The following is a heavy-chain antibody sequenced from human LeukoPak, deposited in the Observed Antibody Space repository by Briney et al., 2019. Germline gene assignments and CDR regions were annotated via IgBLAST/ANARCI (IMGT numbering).Heavy chain of an antibody. Sequence: GGSLRLSCAASGFTFSSYSMNWVRQAPGKGLEWVSSISSSSSYIYYADSVRGRFTISRDNAKNSLYLQMNSLRAEDTAVYYCAVSGRGGFYYYGMDVWGQGTTVTVSS. CDR3: AVSGRGGFYYYGMDV. CDR2: ISSSSSYI. J-gene: IGHJ6*02. V-gene: IGHV3-21*01. D-gene: IGHD1-26*01. CDR1: GFTFSSYS.